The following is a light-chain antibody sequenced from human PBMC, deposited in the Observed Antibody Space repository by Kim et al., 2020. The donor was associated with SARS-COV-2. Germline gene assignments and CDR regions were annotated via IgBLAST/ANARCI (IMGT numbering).Light chain of an antibody. CDR2: GAS. V-gene: IGKV3-20*01. Sequence: LSPGEGAAPSCRASQSGSSSYLAWYQQKPGQAPRLLIYGASTRATDIPDRFSGSGSGTDFTLTISRLEPEDFAVYYCQQYGSSPRSFGQGTKLEI. CDR1: QSGSSSY. CDR3: QQYGSSPRS. J-gene: IGKJ2*04.